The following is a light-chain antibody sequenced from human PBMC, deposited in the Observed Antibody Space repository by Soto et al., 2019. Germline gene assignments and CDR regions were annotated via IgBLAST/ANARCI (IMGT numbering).Light chain of an antibody. CDR2: TNN. V-gene: IGLV1-47*01. CDR1: SSSIGSNY. J-gene: IGLJ1*01. Sequence: QSVLTQPPSASGTPGQRVTISCSGSSSSIGSNYVYWYQQLPGTAPKLLIYTNNQRPSGVPDRFSGSKSGTSASLAISGLRSEDEADYYCAAWDDSLSGPVFGTGTKVTVL. CDR3: AAWDDSLSGPV.